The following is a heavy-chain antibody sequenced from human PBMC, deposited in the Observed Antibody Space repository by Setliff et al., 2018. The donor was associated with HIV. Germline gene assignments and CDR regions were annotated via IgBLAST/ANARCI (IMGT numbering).Heavy chain of an antibody. CDR1: GGSISSGSYY. V-gene: IGHV4-61*02. J-gene: IGHJ4*02. CDR3: TRTNPLAAPPFYF. CDR2: IYTSGST. Sequence: SETLSLTCSVSGGSISSGSYYWNWIRQPAGKGLEWIGRIYTSGSTNYNPSLQSRITISVDTSKNQFSLKLSSVTAADTAVYYCTRTNPLAAPPFYFWGQGTLVTVSS. D-gene: IGHD6-13*01.